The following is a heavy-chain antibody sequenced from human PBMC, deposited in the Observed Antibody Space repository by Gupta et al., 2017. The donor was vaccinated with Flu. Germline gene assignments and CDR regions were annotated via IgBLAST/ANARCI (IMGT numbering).Heavy chain of an antibody. CDR1: GFTFDDQA. D-gene: IGHD2-21*01. J-gene: IGHJ4*02. Sequence: GFTFDDQAMHWVRQAPGKGLEWVSGISWNSDSILYADSVKGRFTISRDNAKNSLYLQMNSLRAEDTALYYCARCAYYECYSLNFDDWGQGTRVTVSS. CDR2: ISWNSDSI. V-gene: IGHV3-9*01. CDR3: ARCAYYECYSLNFDD.